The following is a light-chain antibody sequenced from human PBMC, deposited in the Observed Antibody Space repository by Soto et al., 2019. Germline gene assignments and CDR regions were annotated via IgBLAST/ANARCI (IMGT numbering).Light chain of an antibody. CDR2: GAS. CDR3: QQYGSSLLT. J-gene: IGKJ4*01. CDR1: QTISSSS. V-gene: IGKV3-20*01. Sequence: EIVLTQSPGTLSLSPGVRATLSCRASQTISSSSLAWYQQKPGQAPRLLIFGASSRATGIPDRFSGSGSGTDFTLTISRLEPEDFAVYYCQQYGSSLLTFGRGTKVDIK.